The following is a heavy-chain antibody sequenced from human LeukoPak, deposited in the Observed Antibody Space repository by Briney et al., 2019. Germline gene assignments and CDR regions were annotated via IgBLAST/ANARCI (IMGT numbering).Heavy chain of an antibody. CDR3: ARSPKYYDFWSGYYLEYYFDY. V-gene: IGHV4-59*12. Sequence: SETLSLTCTVSGGSISSYYCSWIRQPPGKGLEWIGYIYYSGSTNYNPSLKSRVTISVDTSKNQFSLKLSSVTAADTAVYYCARSPKYYDFWSGYYLEYYFDYWGQGTLVTVSS. D-gene: IGHD3-3*01. CDR2: IYYSGST. CDR1: GGSISSYY. J-gene: IGHJ4*02.